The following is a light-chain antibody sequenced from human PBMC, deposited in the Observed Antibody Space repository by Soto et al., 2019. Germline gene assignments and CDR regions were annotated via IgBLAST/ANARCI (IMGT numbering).Light chain of an antibody. Sequence: EIVLTQSPATLSLSPGERATLSCRASQSVSSYLAWYQQKPGQAPRLLIYDASNRATGIPARFSGSVSGTDFTLTIISLEPEDFAVYYCQQRSNCTPYTFGQGTKLDIK. CDR3: QQRSNCTPYT. CDR2: DAS. V-gene: IGKV3-11*01. CDR1: QSVSSY. J-gene: IGKJ2*01.